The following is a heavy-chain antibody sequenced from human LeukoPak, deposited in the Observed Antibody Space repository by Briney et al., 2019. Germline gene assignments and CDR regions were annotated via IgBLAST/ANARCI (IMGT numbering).Heavy chain of an antibody. CDR2: IYTSGST. Sequence: PSETLSLTCTVSGYSISSGYYWSWIRQPAGKGLEWIGRIYTSGSTNYNPSLKSRVTMSVDTSKNQFSLKLSSVTAADTAVYYCARVDPDSSGYYYSGMDVWGKGTTVTISS. J-gene: IGHJ6*04. CDR1: GYSISSGYY. D-gene: IGHD3-22*01. CDR3: ARVDPDSSGYYYSGMDV. V-gene: IGHV4-4*07.